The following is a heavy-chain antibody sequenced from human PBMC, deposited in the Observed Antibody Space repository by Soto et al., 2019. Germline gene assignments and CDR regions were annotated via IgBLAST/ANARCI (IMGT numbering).Heavy chain of an antibody. CDR2: ISYDGSNK. CDR3: ARDAKSGYARGDIYYGTDV. V-gene: IGHV3-30-3*01. CDR1: GFTFSSYA. J-gene: IGHJ6*02. D-gene: IGHD5-12*01. Sequence: GGSLRLSCAASGFTFSSYAMPWVRQAPGKGLEWVAVISYDGSNKYYADSVKGRFTISRDNSKNTLYLQMNSLRAEDTAVYYCARDAKSGYARGDIYYGTDVSGQGTKVTV.